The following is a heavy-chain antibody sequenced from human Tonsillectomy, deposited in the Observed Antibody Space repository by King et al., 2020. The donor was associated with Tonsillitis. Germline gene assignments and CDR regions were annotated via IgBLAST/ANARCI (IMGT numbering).Heavy chain of an antibody. Sequence: QLQESGPGLVKPSETLSLTCTVSGYSISSGNYWGWIRQPPGKGLKWIGSFYQSGSTYYNPSLKSRLTISVDTSKNQFSLKLSSVTAADTAVYYCARDRGDYYDSSGYYFSNWFDTWGQGTLVTVSS. CDR3: ARDRGDYYDSSGYYFSNWFDT. J-gene: IGHJ5*02. CDR1: GYSISSGNY. CDR2: FYQSGST. V-gene: IGHV4-38-2*02. D-gene: IGHD3-22*01.